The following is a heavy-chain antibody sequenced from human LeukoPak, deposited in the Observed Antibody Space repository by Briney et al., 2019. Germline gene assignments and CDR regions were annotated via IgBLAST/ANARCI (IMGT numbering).Heavy chain of an antibody. D-gene: IGHD5-18*01. J-gene: IGHJ4*02. CDR3: ARDTAMVTNYFDY. V-gene: IGHV3-30-3*01. Sequence: PGGSLRLSCAASGFTFSSYAMHWVSQAPGKGLEWVAVISYDGSNKYYADSVKGRLTISRDNSKNTLYLQMNSLRAEDTAVYYCARDTAMVTNYFDYWGQGTLVTVSS. CDR1: GFTFSSYA. CDR2: ISYDGSNK.